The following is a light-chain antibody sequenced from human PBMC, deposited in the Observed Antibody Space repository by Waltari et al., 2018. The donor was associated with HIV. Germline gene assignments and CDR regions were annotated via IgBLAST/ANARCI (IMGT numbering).Light chain of an antibody. J-gene: IGLJ1*01. CDR3: QVWDSDTGV. Sequence: SYELTQTPSVSVALGQTAKVACGGDTLPSKDVQWYQQKPGRPPVLVIYDNNKRPSGIPGRFSGFNSGITATLTISGAQGDDEADYYCQVWDSDTGVFGSGTKVTVL. CDR2: DNN. CDR1: TLPSKD. V-gene: IGLV3-9*01.